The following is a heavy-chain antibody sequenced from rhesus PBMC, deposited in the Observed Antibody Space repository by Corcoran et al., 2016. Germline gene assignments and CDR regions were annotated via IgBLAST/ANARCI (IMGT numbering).Heavy chain of an antibody. V-gene: IGHV3-201*01. CDR1: GFTFDDYA. J-gene: IGHJ4*01. D-gene: IGHD4-23*01. CDR2: ISCSGGST. Sequence: EVQLVESGGGVVQPGGSLRLSCAASGFTFDDYAMHWVRQVPGKGLSWVSGISCSGGSTYYADTVNGKFTISRDNAKNALYRQMGRLRAEDTALYYCARVASNYGYFDYWGQGVLVTVSA. CDR3: ARVASNYGYFDY.